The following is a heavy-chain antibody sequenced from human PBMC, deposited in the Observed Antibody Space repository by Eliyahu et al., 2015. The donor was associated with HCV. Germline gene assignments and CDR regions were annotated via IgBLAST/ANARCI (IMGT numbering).Heavy chain of an antibody. J-gene: IGHJ4*02. CDR3: ARDTTAIYYGSGSSGFDY. CDR2: INPSGGST. V-gene: IGHV1-46*04. D-gene: IGHD3-10*01. Sequence: QVQLVQSGAEVKKPGASVKVSCKASGYTFTSYYMHWVRQAPGQGLEWMGIINPSGGSTSYAQKLQGRVTMTRDTSTSTVYMELSSLRSEDTAVYYCARDTTAIYYGSGSSGFDYWGQGTLVTVSS. CDR1: GYTFTSYY.